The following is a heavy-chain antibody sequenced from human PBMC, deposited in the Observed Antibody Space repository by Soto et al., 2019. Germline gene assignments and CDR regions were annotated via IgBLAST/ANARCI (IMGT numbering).Heavy chain of an antibody. Sequence: QMQLLQSGAEVKKTGSSVKISCKTSGWIFSFQYLHWVRQAPGQGLEWLGWITPDNGNVKYAQHLQDRIYLTRDNSATPLFLELRNLMSEDTGLYYCARSATSGDQHCIDSWGQGTLVTVSS. CDR2: ITPDNGNV. V-gene: IGHV1-45*02. D-gene: IGHD7-27*01. J-gene: IGHJ4*02. CDR1: GWIFSFQY. CDR3: ARSATSGDQHCIDS.